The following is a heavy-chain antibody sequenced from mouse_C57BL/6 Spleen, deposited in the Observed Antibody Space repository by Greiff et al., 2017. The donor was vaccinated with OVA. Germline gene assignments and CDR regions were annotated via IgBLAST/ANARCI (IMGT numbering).Heavy chain of an antibody. Sequence: QVQLQQPGAELVKPGASVKLSCKASGYTFTSYWMHWVKQRPGQGLEWIGMIHPNSGSTNYNEKFKSKATLTVDKSSSTAYMQLSSLTSEDSAVYYCARLWIYDGYSGAMDYWGQGTSVTVSS. V-gene: IGHV1-64*01. J-gene: IGHJ4*01. D-gene: IGHD2-3*01. CDR2: IHPNSGST. CDR1: GYTFTSYW. CDR3: ARLWIYDGYSGAMDY.